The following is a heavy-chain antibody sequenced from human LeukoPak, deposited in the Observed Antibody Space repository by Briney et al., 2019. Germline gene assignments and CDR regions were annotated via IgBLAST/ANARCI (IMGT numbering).Heavy chain of an antibody. CDR2: ISYDGSNK. D-gene: IGHD3-10*01. CDR3: ARWFGYYLDD. Sequence: GGSLRLSCVASGFSFSNYGMHWVRQAPGKGLEWVAVISYDGSNKYYADSVKGRFTISRDNSKNTLYLQMNSLRAEDTAVYYCARWFGYYLDDWGQGTLVTVSS. J-gene: IGHJ4*02. CDR1: GFSFSNYG. V-gene: IGHV3-30*03.